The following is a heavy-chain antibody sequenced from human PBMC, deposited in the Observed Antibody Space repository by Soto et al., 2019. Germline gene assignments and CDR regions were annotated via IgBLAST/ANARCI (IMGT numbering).Heavy chain of an antibody. CDR2: IFYSGST. J-gene: IGHJ6*02. CDR1: GDSISSSNYF. CDR3: ARWGVVVNAGTAYYYYGMDV. V-gene: IGHV4-39*01. D-gene: IGHD3-22*01. Sequence: SETLSLTCTVSGDSISSSNYFWGWIRQPPGKGLEWIGTIFYSGSTYYNPSLKSRVTISVDTSKNQFSLRLISVTAADTAVYYCARWGVVVNAGTAYYYYGMDVWGQGTTVTVSS.